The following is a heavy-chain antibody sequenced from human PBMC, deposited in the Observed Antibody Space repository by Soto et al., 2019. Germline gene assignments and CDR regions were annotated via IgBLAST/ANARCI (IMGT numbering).Heavy chain of an antibody. CDR1: GFTFSSYS. D-gene: IGHD6-19*01. CDR2: ISSSSSYI. CDR3: ARVLGQWLVNLLIDY. Sequence: EVQLVESGGGLVKPGGSLRLSCAASGFTFSSYSMNWVRQAPGKGLEWVSSISSSSSYIYYADSVKGRFTISRDNAKNSLYLQMNSLRAEDTAVYYCARVLGQWLVNLLIDYWGQGTLVTVSS. V-gene: IGHV3-21*01. J-gene: IGHJ4*02.